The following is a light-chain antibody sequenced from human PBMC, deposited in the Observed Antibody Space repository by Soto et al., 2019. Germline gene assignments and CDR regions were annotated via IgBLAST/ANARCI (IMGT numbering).Light chain of an antibody. CDR3: QQSGSSPLT. J-gene: IGKJ4*01. CDR2: DTS. V-gene: IGKV3-11*01. Sequence: VLTQSPATLSLSPGERATLSCRASQIVSSYLAWYQQKPGQAPRLLIYDTSNRATGVPARFSGSGSGTDFTLTISRLEPEDLAVYYCQQSGSSPLTFGGGTKVDNK. CDR1: QIVSSY.